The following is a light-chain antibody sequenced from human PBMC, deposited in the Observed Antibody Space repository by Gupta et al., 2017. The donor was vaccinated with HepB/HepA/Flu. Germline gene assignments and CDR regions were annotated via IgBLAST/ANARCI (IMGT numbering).Light chain of an antibody. J-gene: IGLJ1*01. Sequence: QSALTQPASVSGSPGQSITLSCPGTSSDVGGYNYVSWYQQHPGKAPKLMIYGVSNRPSGVSNRFSGSKSGNTASLTISGLQAEDEADYYCSSYTSSSTLDVFGTGTKVTVL. CDR2: GVS. CDR3: SSYTSSSTLDV. V-gene: IGLV2-14*03. CDR1: SSDVGGYNY.